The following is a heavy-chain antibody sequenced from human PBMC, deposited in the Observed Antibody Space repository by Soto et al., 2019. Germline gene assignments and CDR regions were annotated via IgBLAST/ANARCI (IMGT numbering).Heavy chain of an antibody. CDR3: ASLQVPGNFDY. Sequence: SETLSLTCSVSGGSISNRNYYWAWVRQPPGKGLDWIGNIYYDGRTYYHPSVRGRLTITVDTSKNHFSLKLGSLTAADTAIYYWASLQVPGNFDYWGQGTLVTVSS. V-gene: IGHV4-39*02. J-gene: IGHJ4*02. CDR2: IYYDGRT. D-gene: IGHD1-1*01. CDR1: GGSISNRNYY.